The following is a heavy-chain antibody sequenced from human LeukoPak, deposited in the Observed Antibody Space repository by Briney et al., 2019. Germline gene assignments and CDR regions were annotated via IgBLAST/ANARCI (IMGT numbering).Heavy chain of an antibody. J-gene: IGHJ6*03. CDR2: INPNSGGT. V-gene: IGHV1-2*02. D-gene: IGHD3-16*02. CDR1: GYTLTRNG. CDR3: ARDSHVWGSYRYYYYMDV. Sequence: ASVKVSCKASGYTLTRNGISWVRQAPGQGLEWMGWINPNSGGTNYAQKFQGRVTMTRDTSISTAYMELSRLRSDDTAAYYCARDSHVWGSYRYYYYMDVWGKGTTVTVSS.